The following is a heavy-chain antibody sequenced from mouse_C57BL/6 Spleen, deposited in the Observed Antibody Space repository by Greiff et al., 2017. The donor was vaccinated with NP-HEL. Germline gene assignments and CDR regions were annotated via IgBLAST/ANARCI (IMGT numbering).Heavy chain of an antibody. D-gene: IGHD1-1*01. CDR1: GYTFTSYW. V-gene: IGHV1-50*01. CDR3: ARDGSSRDYFDY. CDR2: IDPSDSYT. J-gene: IGHJ2*01. Sequence: VQLQQPGAELVKPGASVKLSCKASGYTFTSYWMQWVKQRPGQGLEWIGEIDPSDSYTNYNQKFKGKATLTVDTSSSTAYMQLSSLTSEDSAVYYCARDGSSRDYFDYWGQGTTLTVSS.